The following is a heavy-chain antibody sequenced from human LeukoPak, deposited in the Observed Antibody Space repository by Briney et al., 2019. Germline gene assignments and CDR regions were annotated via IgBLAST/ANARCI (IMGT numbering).Heavy chain of an antibody. CDR1: GFTFSDYY. CDR3: ARNYDFWSGYLDY. V-gene: IGHV4-59*01. D-gene: IGHD3-3*01. J-gene: IGHJ4*02. CDR2: IHYSGST. Sequence: LRLSCAASGFTFSDYYWSWIRQPPGKGLEWIGYIHYSGSTNNNPSLKSRVTIPVDTSKNQFSLKLTSVTAADTAVYYCARNYDFWSGYLDYWGQGTLVTVSS.